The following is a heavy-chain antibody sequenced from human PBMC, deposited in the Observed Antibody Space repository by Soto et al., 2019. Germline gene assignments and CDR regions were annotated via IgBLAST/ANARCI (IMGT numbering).Heavy chain of an antibody. CDR1: VDSVSSNSPT. Sequence: SQTLSLTCAISVDSVSSNSPTWNWMRQSPSRGLEWLGRTYYRSKWYNDYAVSVKSRITINPDTSKNQFSLQLNSVTPEDTAVYYCARDLGYSYGWYFDYWGQGTLVTVSS. V-gene: IGHV6-1*01. CDR3: ARDLGYSYGWYFDY. CDR2: TYYRSKWYN. D-gene: IGHD5-18*01. J-gene: IGHJ4*02.